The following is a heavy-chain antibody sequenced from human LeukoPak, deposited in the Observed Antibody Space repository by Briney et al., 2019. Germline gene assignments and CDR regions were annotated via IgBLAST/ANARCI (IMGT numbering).Heavy chain of an antibody. V-gene: IGHV3-53*01. CDR3: ASGYCSGGSCYSVYFQH. D-gene: IGHD2-15*01. J-gene: IGHJ1*01. Sequence: GGSLRLSCAASGLTVSSNHMSWVRQAPGKGLEGVSVIYSGGSTYYGDSVKGRFTISRDNSKNTLYLQMNSLRAEDTAVYYCASGYCSGGSCYSVYFQHWGQGTLVTVSS. CDR2: IYSGGST. CDR1: GLTVSSNH.